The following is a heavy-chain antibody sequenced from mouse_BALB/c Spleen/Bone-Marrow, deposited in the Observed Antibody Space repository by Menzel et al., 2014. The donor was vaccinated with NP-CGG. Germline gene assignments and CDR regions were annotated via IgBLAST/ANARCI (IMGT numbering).Heavy chain of an antibody. Sequence: EVKLMESGGGLVQPGGSRKLSCAASGFTFSSFGMHWVRQAPEKGLEWVAYISSGGSTIYYADTVKGRFTISRDNPKNTLFLQMTSLRSEDTAMYYCARAGMDYWGQGASVTVSS. V-gene: IGHV5-17*02. D-gene: IGHD3-3*01. CDR1: GFTFSSFG. CDR2: ISSGGSTI. CDR3: ARAGMDY. J-gene: IGHJ4*01.